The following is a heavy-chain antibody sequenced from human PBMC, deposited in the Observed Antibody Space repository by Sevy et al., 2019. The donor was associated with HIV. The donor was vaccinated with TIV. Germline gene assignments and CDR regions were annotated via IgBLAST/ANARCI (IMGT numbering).Heavy chain of an antibody. CDR3: VREGVGGYSYSLDY. CDR1: GFTFNSYW. V-gene: IGHV3-7*01. CDR2: IKQDGSEK. D-gene: IGHD5-18*01. Sequence: GGSLRLSCAASGFTFNSYWMSWVRQAPGKGLEWVANIKQDGSEKYYVDSVKGRFTISRDNAKNSLYLQMNSLRAEDTVVYYCVREGVGGYSYSLDYWGQGTLVTVSS. J-gene: IGHJ4*02.